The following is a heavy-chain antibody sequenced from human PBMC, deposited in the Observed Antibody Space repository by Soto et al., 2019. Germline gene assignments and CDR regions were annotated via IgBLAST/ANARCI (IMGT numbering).Heavy chain of an antibody. V-gene: IGHV3-23*01. J-gene: IGHJ4*02. CDR1: GFTFSSYA. D-gene: IGHD6-13*01. Sequence: EVQLLESGGGLVQPGGSLRLSCAASGFTFSSYAMSWVRQAPGKGLEWVSAISGSGGSTYYADSVKGRFTISRDNSKNTLYLQMNSLRAEDTAVYYCAKDGVFRIAADYYFDYWGQGTLVTVSS. CDR3: AKDGVFRIAADYYFDY. CDR2: ISGSGGST.